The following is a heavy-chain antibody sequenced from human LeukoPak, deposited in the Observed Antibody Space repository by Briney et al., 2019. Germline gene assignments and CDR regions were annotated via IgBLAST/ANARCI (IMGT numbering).Heavy chain of an antibody. V-gene: IGHV4-30-4*08. CDR3: ARVTPGYTGGGADYYYMDV. J-gene: IGHJ6*03. D-gene: IGHD6-25*01. CDR2: ISYSGST. CDR1: GGSVSSGYHY. Sequence: SQTLSLTCTVSGGSVSSGYHYWSWIRQPPGKNLEWIGYISYSGSTSYNPSLESRVSISVDTSKNQLSLKLNSVTAADTAIYYCARVTPGYTGGGADYYYMDVWGKGTTVTVSS.